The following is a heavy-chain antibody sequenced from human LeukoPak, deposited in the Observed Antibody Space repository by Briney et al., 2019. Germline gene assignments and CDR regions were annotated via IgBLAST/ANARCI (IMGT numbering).Heavy chain of an antibody. Sequence: GGSLRLSCAASGFSFRNYWMSWVRQAPGMGPQWVGNIKPDGSEKYYVDSVKGRFTISRDNAKNSLYLQMNSLRAEDTAVYYCARVPYDSSGYYLMGFDPWGQGTLVTVSS. CDR2: IKPDGSEK. CDR1: GFSFRNYW. J-gene: IGHJ5*02. V-gene: IGHV3-7*01. D-gene: IGHD3-22*01. CDR3: ARVPYDSSGYYLMGFDP.